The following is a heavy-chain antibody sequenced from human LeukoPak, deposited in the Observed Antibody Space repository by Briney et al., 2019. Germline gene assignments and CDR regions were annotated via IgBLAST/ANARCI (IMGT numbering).Heavy chain of an antibody. CDR1: GFTFSSCS. Sequence: GGSLRLSCAASGFTFSSCSMNWVRQAPGKGLEWVSSISSSSSYIYYADSVKGRFTISRDNAKNSLYLQMNSLRAEDTAVYYCASAPESVAGVDYWGQGTLVTVSS. D-gene: IGHD6-19*01. V-gene: IGHV3-21*01. CDR2: ISSSSSYI. J-gene: IGHJ4*02. CDR3: ASAPESVAGVDY.